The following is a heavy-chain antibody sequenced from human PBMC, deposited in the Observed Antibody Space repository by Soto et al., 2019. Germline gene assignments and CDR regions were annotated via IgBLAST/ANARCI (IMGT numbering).Heavy chain of an antibody. V-gene: IGHV3-23*01. CDR1: GFTFSSYA. Sequence: VQLLESGGGLVEPGGSLRLACEVSGFTFSSYAMSWVRQSPGKGLEWVAVISGTGVSSQYADSVKSRFTISRDNSKNTLTLQMNSLRAEDTAVYYCAKPRLVAGLIKYVDFASWGQGTLVTVSS. CDR3: AKPRLVAGLIKYVDFAS. D-gene: IGHD6-19*01. J-gene: IGHJ4*02. CDR2: ISGTGVSS.